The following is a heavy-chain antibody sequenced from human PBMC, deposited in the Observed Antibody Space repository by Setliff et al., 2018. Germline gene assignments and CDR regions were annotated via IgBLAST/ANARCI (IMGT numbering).Heavy chain of an antibody. CDR3: ARDNTMVGATDY. Sequence: SETLSLTCTVSGGSISSGTYYWSWIRQPAGGGLEWIGRLHTSGSIDYNPSLKSRVTISVNTSKNQFSLRLRSVTAADTAVYFCARDNTMVGATDYWGLGTLVTVS. CDR1: GGSISSGTYY. J-gene: IGHJ4*02. V-gene: IGHV4-61*02. D-gene: IGHD1-26*01. CDR2: LHTSGSI.